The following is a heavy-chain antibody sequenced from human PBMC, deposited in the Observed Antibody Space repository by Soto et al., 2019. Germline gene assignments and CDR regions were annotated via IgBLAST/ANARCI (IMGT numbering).Heavy chain of an antibody. V-gene: IGHV3-15*07. CDR3: TTDDGRRVPRPPFDH. Sequence: EVQLVESGGGLVKPGGSLRLSCAASDLTFHNAWMNWVRQAPGKGLEWVGRIKSKIDGETTDYAAPVKGRFTISRDDSKNILYLQMNSLKTEDTAVYYCTTDDGRRVPRPPFDHWGQGTPVTVSS. CDR2: IKSKIDGETT. D-gene: IGHD1-1*01. J-gene: IGHJ4*02. CDR1: DLTFHNAW.